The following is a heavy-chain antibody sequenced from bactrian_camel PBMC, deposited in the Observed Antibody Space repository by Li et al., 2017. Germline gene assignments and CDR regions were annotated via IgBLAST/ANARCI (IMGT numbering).Heavy chain of an antibody. Sequence: HVQLVESGGGSVQSGGSLRLSCAASGFSYSSGCMGWFRQAPGREREVVAGIYRDGATTYYADSVKGRFTVSRDNAKNTLYLQLNSLKTEDTAMYYCTRESYVPGSWYWGADFAYWGQGTQVTVS. D-gene: IGHD6*01. J-gene: IGHJ6*01. CDR1: GFSYSSGC. CDR2: IYRDGATT. CDR3: TRESYVPGSWYWGADFAY. V-gene: IGHV3S1*01.